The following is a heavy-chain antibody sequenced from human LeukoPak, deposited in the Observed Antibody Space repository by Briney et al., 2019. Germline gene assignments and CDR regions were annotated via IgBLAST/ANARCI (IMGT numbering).Heavy chain of an antibody. J-gene: IGHJ4*02. CDR1: GGSISSYY. D-gene: IGHD4-17*01. CDR2: IYYSGST. CDR3: ARQGRDYGDILFDY. Sequence: PSETLSLTCTVSGGSISSYYWSWIRQPPGKGLEWIGYIYYSGSTNYNPSLKSRVTISVDTSKNQFSLKLSSVTAADTAVYYCARQGRDYGDILFDYWGQGTLVTVSS. V-gene: IGHV4-59*08.